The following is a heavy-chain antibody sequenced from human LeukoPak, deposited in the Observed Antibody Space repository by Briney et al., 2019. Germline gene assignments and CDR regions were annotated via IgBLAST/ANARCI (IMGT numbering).Heavy chain of an antibody. J-gene: IGHJ6*02. D-gene: IGHD2-2*01. Sequence: GGSLRLSCAASGFTFSSYAMHWVSQAPGKGLEYVSAISSNGGSTYYANSVKGRFTISRDNSKNTLYLQMGSLRAEDMAVYYCARVLDCSSTSCYAHYGMGVWGQGTTVTVSS. CDR2: ISSNGGST. CDR1: GFTFSSYA. CDR3: ARVLDCSSTSCYAHYGMGV. V-gene: IGHV3-64*01.